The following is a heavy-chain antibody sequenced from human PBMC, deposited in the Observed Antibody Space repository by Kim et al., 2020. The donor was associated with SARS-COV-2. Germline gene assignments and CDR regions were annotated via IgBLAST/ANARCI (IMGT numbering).Heavy chain of an antibody. CDR1: GFTFSSYA. Sequence: GGSLRLSCAASGFTFSSYAMHWVRQAPGKGLEWVAVISYDGSNKYYADSVKGRFTISRDNYKNTLYLQMNSLRAEETAVYYCARDLAVAGTVAYWGQGTLVTVSS. V-gene: IGHV3-30-3*01. CDR3: ARDLAVAGTVAY. CDR2: ISYDGSNK. D-gene: IGHD6-19*01. J-gene: IGHJ4*02.